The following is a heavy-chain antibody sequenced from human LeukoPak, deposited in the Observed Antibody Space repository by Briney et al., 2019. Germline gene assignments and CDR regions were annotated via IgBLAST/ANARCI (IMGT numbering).Heavy chain of an antibody. CDR2: IYYSGST. D-gene: IGHD5-12*01. J-gene: IGHJ4*02. CDR3: ARTFTGGYEDY. CDR1: GGSISSYY. Sequence: SETLSLTCTVSGGSISSYYWSWIRQPPGKGLEWIGYIYYSGSTSYNPSLRSRVTISVDTSKNQFSLKLSSVTAADTAVYYCARTFTGGYEDYWGQGTLVTVSS. V-gene: IGHV4-59*01.